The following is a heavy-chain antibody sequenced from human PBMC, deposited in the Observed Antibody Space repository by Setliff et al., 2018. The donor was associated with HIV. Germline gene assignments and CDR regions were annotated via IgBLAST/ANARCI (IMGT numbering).Heavy chain of an antibody. CDR1: GFTFNDAW. V-gene: IGHV3-15*01. CDR3: ARPQHIYDDSSDDY. D-gene: IGHD3-22*01. CDR2: IKSKTDGGTT. J-gene: IGHJ4*02. Sequence: TGGSLRLSCAASGFTFNDAWMNWVRQAPGEGLEWVGRIKSKTDGGTTDYATPVKGRFTISRDDSKTTVYLQMNSLKTEDTAVYYCARPQHIYDDSSDDYWGQGTLVTVSS.